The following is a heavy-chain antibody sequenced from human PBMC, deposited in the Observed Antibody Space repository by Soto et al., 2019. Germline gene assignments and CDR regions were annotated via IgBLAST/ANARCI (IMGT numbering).Heavy chain of an antibody. J-gene: IGHJ4*02. CDR1: GGSISSSSYY. CDR2: IYYSGST. V-gene: IGHV4-39*01. CDR3: ARQTFGDLSHDY. Sequence: PSETLFLTCTVSGGSISSSSYYWGWIRQPPGKGLEWIGSIYYSGSTYYNPPLKSRVTISVDTSKNQFSLKLSSVTAADTAVYYCARQTFGDLSHDYWGQGTLVTVSS. D-gene: IGHD3-16*01.